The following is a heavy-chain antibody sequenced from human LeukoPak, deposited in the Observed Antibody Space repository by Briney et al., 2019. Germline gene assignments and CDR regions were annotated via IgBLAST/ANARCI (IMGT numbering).Heavy chain of an antibody. CDR2: ISGTSSII. Sequence: GGSLRLSCAASGVTFSDYSMNWVRQTPGKGLEWVSYISGTSSIIYYADSVKGRFTISRDNAKNSVYLQMNSLRDEDTAVYYCARDPITVHHYFDYWGQGILVTVYS. CDR1: GVTFSDYS. CDR3: ARDPITVHHYFDY. D-gene: IGHD6-19*01. J-gene: IGHJ4*02. V-gene: IGHV3-48*02.